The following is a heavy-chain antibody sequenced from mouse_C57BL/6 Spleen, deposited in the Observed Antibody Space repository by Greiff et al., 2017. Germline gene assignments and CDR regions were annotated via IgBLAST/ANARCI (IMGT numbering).Heavy chain of an antibody. CDR2: IYPRSGNT. V-gene: IGHV1-81*01. CDR3: ASGDGAPDY. D-gene: IGHD2-3*01. CDR1: GYTFTSYG. Sequence: QVQLQQSGAELARPGASVKLSCKASGYTFTSYGISWVKQRTGQGLEWIGEIYPRSGNTYYNEKFKGKATLTADKSSSTAYMGLRSLTSEDSAVYFCASGDGAPDYWGQGTTLTVSS. J-gene: IGHJ2*01.